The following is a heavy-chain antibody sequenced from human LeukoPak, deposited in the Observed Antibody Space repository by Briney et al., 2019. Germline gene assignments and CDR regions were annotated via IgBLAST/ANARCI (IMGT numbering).Heavy chain of an antibody. CDR2: ISGSGGST. D-gene: IGHD3-16*02. J-gene: IGHJ4*02. CDR3: ATELSWIPGGY. Sequence: ETLSLTCAVYGESFRDLFWTWVRQTPGKGLEWVSAISGSGGSTYYADSVKGRFTISRDNSKNTLYLQMNSLRAEDTAVYYCATELSWIPGGYWGQGTLVTVSS. V-gene: IGHV3-23*01. CDR1: GESFRDLF.